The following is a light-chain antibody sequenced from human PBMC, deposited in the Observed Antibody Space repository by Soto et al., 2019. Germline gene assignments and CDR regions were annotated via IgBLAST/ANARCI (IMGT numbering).Light chain of an antibody. J-gene: IGKJ4*01. CDR1: QSVSSN. CDR2: GAS. CDR3: QQYNNWPLS. Sequence: EIVMTQSPATLSVSPGERATLSCRASQSVSSNLAWYQQKPGQAPRLLIYGASTSATGIPARFSGSGSGTEFTLTIRGLQSDYCPVYYCQQYNNWPLSFGGGTKVEIK. V-gene: IGKV3-15*01.